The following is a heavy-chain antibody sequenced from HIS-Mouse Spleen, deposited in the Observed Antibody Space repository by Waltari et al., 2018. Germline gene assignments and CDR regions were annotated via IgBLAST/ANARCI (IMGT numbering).Heavy chain of an antibody. CDR1: GYTFTRYD. Sequence: QVQLVQSGAEVKKPGASVKVSCKASGYTFTRYDINWVRQAPGQGLEWMGWMNPTSGNTGYAQKFQGRVTMTRNTSISTAYMELSSLRSEDTAVYYCARDSKRKSNPPAFDIWGQGTMVTVSS. CDR3: ARDSKRKSNPPAFDI. CDR2: MNPTSGNT. J-gene: IGHJ3*02. D-gene: IGHD4-4*01. V-gene: IGHV1-8*01.